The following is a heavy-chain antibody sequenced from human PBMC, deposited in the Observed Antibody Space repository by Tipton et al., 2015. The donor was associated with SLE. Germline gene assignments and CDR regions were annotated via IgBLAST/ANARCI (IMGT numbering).Heavy chain of an antibody. D-gene: IGHD5-24*01. CDR1: GYTFTTYD. V-gene: IGHV1-18*01. CDR3: ASWSMASGDY. J-gene: IGHJ4*02. Sequence: QLVQSGAEVKKPVASVKVSCKASGYTFTTYDINWALPASGQGLEWMGWISAYNGNTNYAQKLQCRVTMTPDTSTSTAYMELRSLRSDDTAVYYCASWSMASGDYWGQGTLVTVPS. CDR2: ISAYNGNT.